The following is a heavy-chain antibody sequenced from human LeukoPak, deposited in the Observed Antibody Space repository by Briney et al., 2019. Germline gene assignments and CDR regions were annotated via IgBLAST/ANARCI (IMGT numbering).Heavy chain of an antibody. CDR1: GFTFGNSW. Sequence: GGSLRLSCAASGFTFGNSWVPWVRQAPGKGLGWVSLINADGSTATYADSVKGRFTISRDNARNTLSLQMNSLTIEDTAVYYCVVVVEPPDSDGFDVWGQGTMITVSS. CDR2: INADGSTA. J-gene: IGHJ3*01. D-gene: IGHD1-14*01. CDR3: VVVVEPPDSDGFDV. V-gene: IGHV3-74*01.